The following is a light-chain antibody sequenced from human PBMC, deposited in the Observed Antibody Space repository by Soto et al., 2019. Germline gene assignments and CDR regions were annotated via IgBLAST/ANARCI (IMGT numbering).Light chain of an antibody. Sequence: EIVLTQSPGTLSLSPGERATLSCGASQSVSFNYLAWYQQKVGLAPRLLIYDASRRATGTPDRFSGGGSGTDFTLTISRLEPEDFAVYVCQQYGSSPYTFGQGTNLEIK. J-gene: IGKJ2*01. V-gene: IGKV3D-20*01. CDR2: DAS. CDR3: QQYGSSPYT. CDR1: QSVSFNY.